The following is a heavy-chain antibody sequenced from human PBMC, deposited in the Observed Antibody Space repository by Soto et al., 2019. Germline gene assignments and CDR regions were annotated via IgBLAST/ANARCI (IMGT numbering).Heavy chain of an antibody. Sequence: QITLKESGPTLVKPTQTLTLTCTFSGFSLSTSGVGVGWIRQPLGKALEWVELIYWDDDKRYSPSLKSRLTITKATSKKQVVLTMTNVDPVEAATYYCEHRRSSGSTYYFDYWGQGTLVTVSS. D-gene: IGHD1-26*01. CDR3: EHRRSSGSTYYFDY. V-gene: IGHV2-5*02. CDR2: IYWDDDK. CDR1: GFSLSTSGVG. J-gene: IGHJ4*02.